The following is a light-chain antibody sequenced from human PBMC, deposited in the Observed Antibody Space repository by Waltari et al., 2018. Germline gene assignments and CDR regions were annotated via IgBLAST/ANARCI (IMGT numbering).Light chain of an antibody. CDR2: SNN. CDR3: AAWDDSLNGPDWV. CDR1: SSSIRSHT. V-gene: IGLV1-44*01. J-gene: IGLJ3*02. Sequence: QSVLTQPPSASGTPGQRVAISCSGSSSSIRSHTVNWYHPLPGTAPKLLIYSNNQRPSGVPDRFSVSKSGTSAALASSGLQSEDEADYYCAAWDDSLNGPDWVFGGGTKLTVL.